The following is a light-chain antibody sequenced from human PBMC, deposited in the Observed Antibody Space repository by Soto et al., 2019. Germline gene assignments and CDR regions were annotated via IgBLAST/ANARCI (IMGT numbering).Light chain of an antibody. J-gene: IGKJ2*01. CDR1: QSVSSN. V-gene: IGKV3-15*01. CDR3: QEYNNWPLYT. Sequence: EIVMTQSPATLSVSPGERATLSCRASQSVSSNLAWYQQKPGQAPRLLIYGASTRATGIPARFSGSGSGTEFTLTISSLQSEDFAVAYCQEYNNWPLYTFGQGTKLEIQ. CDR2: GAS.